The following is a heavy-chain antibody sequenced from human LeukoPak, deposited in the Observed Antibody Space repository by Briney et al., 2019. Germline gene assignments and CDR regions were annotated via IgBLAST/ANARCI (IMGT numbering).Heavy chain of an antibody. CDR1: GGSISSYY. D-gene: IGHD1-26*01. Sequence: SETLSLTCTVSGGSISSYYWSWIRQPPGKGLEWIGYIYYSGSTNYNPSLKSRVTIAVDTSKNQFSLKLSSVTAADTAVYYCARNVVGLLAFDIWGQGTMVTVSS. V-gene: IGHV4-59*01. CDR2: IYYSGST. CDR3: ARNVVGLLAFDI. J-gene: IGHJ3*02.